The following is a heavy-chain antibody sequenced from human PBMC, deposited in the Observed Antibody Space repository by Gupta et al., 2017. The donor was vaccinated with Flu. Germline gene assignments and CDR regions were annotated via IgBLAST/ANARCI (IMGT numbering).Heavy chain of an antibody. CDR2: ISPTSSHR. V-gene: IGHV3-23*04. Sequence: EVQLVESGGALVQPGGSLRLSCSGSGFRFETYAMGWVRQAPGKGLEWVSVISPTSSHRFYADSVEGRFTISRENFRNTVELQMHRLTGEDTAIYFCTKKGTAQIGFSSYYFFDAWGRGTQVTVS. CDR1: GFRFETYA. CDR3: TKKGTAQIGFSSYYFFDA. D-gene: IGHD6-13*01. J-gene: IGHJ4*02.